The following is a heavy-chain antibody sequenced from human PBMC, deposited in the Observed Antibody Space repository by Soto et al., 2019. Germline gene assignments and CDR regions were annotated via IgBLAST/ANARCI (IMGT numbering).Heavy chain of an antibody. CDR1: GGSISSSSYY. CDR3: ARHRKSSSRPPED. CDR2: IYYSGST. J-gene: IGHJ4*02. Sequence: SETLSLTCTVSGGSISSSSYYWGWIRQPPGKGLEWIGSIYYSGSTYYNPSLKSRVTISVDTSKNQFSLKLSSVTAADTAVYYCARHRKSSSRPPEDWGQGTLVTVSS. V-gene: IGHV4-39*01. D-gene: IGHD6-6*01.